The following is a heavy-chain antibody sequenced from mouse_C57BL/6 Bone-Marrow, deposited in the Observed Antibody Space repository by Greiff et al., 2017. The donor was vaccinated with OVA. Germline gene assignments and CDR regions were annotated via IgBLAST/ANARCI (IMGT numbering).Heavy chain of an antibody. Sequence: VQLQQPGAELVMPGASVKLSCKASGYTFTSYWMHWVKQRPGKGLEWIGEIDPSDSYTNYNQKFKGKSTLTVDKSSSTAYMQLSSQSSEDSAVYYCARTNGGFPYYYGMDYWGQGTAVTVSA. J-gene: IGHJ4*01. CDR2: IDPSDSYT. CDR1: GYTFTSYW. CDR3: ARTNGGFPYYYGMDY. V-gene: IGHV1-69*01.